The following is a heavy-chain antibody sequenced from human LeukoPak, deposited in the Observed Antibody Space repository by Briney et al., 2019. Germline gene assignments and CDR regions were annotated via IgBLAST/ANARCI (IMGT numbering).Heavy chain of an antibody. J-gene: IGHJ4*02. Sequence: GGSLRLSCAASGFTFSSYAMHWVRQAPGKGLEWVAVISYDGSNKYYADSVKGRFTISRDNSKNTLYLQMNSLRAEDTAVYYCARDRADGYSQSGIDYWGQGTLVTVSS. CDR3: ARDRADGYSQSGIDY. CDR2: ISYDGSNK. V-gene: IGHV3-30-3*01. CDR1: GFTFSSYA. D-gene: IGHD5-24*01.